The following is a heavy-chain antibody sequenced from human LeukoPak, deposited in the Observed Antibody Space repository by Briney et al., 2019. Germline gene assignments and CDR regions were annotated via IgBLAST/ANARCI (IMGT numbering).Heavy chain of an antibody. Sequence: PGGSLRLSCTAPGFTFGDYAMSWFRQAPGKGLEWVGFIRSKAYGGTTEYAASVKGRFTISRDDSKSIAYLQMNSLKTEDTAVYYSSSSPGGYYYMDVWGKGTTVTVSS. CDR1: GFTFGDYA. CDR3: SSSPGGYYYMDV. CDR2: IRSKAYGGTT. V-gene: IGHV3-49*03. J-gene: IGHJ6*03. D-gene: IGHD6-6*01.